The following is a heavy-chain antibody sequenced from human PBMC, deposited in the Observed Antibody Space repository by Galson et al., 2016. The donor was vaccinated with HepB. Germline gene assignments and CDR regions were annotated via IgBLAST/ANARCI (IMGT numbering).Heavy chain of an antibody. Sequence: SVKVSCKASGGTFSSYGFSWVRQAPGQGLEWMGGIIPIFGTSNYAQKFQGRVTITADESTGTAYMELSSLRSEDTAVYYCARVRDGYNHYYYYGMDVWGQGTTVTVSS. D-gene: IGHD5-24*01. V-gene: IGHV1-69*13. CDR1: GGTFSSYG. J-gene: IGHJ6*02. CDR3: ARVRDGYNHYYYYGMDV. CDR2: IIPIFGTS.